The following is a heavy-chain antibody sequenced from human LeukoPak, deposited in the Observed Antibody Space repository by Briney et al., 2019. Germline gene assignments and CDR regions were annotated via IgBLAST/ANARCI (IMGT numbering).Heavy chain of an antibody. D-gene: IGHD1-26*01. CDR3: ATSGSYYRHYFDY. CDR2: INHSGST. V-gene: IGHV4-34*01. Sequence: PSETLSLTCAVYGGSFSGYYWSWIRQPPGKGLEWIGEINHSGSTNYNPSLKSRVTISVGTSKNQFSLKLSSVTAADTAVYYCATSGSYYRHYFDYWGQGTLVTVSS. J-gene: IGHJ4*02. CDR1: GGSFSGYY.